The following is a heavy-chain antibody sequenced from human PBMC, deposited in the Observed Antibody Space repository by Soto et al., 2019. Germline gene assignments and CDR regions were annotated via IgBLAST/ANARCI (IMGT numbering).Heavy chain of an antibody. CDR1: GFTFSSYA. J-gene: IGHJ4*02. CDR3: AKDYYYDSSGYLLYSDY. D-gene: IGHD3-22*01. CDR2: ISGSGGST. V-gene: IGHV3-23*01. Sequence: GGSLRLSCAASGFTFSSYAMSWVRQAPGKGLEWVSAISGSGGSTYYADSVKGRFTISRDNSKNTLYLQMNSLRAEDTAVYYCAKDYYYDSSGYLLYSDYWGQGTLVTVSS.